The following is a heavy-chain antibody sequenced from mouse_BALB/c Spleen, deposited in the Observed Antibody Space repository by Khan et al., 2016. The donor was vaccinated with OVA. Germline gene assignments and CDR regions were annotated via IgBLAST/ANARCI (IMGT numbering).Heavy chain of an antibody. D-gene: IGHD1-2*01. CDR1: GFSLTSYG. V-gene: IGHV2-3*01. J-gene: IGHJ4*01. CDR2: IWGDGSL. Sequence: QVQLKESGPGLVAPSQSLSITCTVSGFSLTSYGVNWVRQPPGKGLEWLGVIWGDGSLNYHSTLKSRLIISKDNSKRQVFLTLNSLQTDDTATDYCATLTPDYYSRDQWGQGTVVTVSS. CDR3: ATLTPDYYSRDQ.